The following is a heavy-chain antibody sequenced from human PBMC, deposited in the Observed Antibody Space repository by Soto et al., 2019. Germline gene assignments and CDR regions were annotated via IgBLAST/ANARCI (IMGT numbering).Heavy chain of an antibody. CDR2: ISYDGSNK. Sequence: GGSLRLSCAASGFTFSSYGMHWVRQAPGKGLEWVALISYDGSNKYYVDSVKGRFTISRDNSKNTLFLQMNSLRADDTAVHYCAKVAGGLGYFDLWGRGTLVTVSS. D-gene: IGHD3-16*01. CDR3: AKVAGGLGYFDL. CDR1: GFTFSSYG. V-gene: IGHV3-30*18. J-gene: IGHJ2*01.